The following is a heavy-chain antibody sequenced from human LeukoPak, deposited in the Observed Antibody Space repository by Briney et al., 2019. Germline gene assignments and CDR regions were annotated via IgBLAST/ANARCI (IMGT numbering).Heavy chain of an antibody. D-gene: IGHD3-22*01. J-gene: IGHJ5*01. CDR3: AKDRPNYHESNGHYYRLNGDS. CDR2: ITSSGDAT. V-gene: IGHV3-23*01. CDR1: GFSFSDYW. Sequence: GGSLRLSCAASGFSFSDYWMDWVRQSPGKGLEWVSSITSSGDATFHADSVKDRFTISRDNSKSTLYLQMSRLRVEDTAVYYCAKDRPNYHESNGHYYRLNGDSWGQGTLVTVSS.